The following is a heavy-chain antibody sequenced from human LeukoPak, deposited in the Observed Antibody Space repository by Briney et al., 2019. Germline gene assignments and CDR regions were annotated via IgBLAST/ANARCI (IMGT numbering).Heavy chain of an antibody. CDR2: IYYSGST. CDR1: GGSIGSYY. CDR3: ARYNILTASDY. Sequence: SETLSLTCTVSGGSIGSYYWSWIRQPPGKGLEWIGYIYYSGSTKYNPSLTSRVTISVDTSKNQFSLKLTSVTAADTAVYYCARYNILTASDYWGQGILVTVSS. V-gene: IGHV4-59*01. J-gene: IGHJ4*02. D-gene: IGHD3-9*01.